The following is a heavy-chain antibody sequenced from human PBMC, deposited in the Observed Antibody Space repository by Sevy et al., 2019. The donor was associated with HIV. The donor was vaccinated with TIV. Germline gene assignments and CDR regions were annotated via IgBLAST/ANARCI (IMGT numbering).Heavy chain of an antibody. D-gene: IGHD2-15*01. J-gene: IGHJ3*01. CDR1: GFTFGDYA. V-gene: IGHV3-49*03. CDR2: IRSKTYGGTT. CDR3: SREGSEGTGVQPDAFYF. Sequence: GGSLRLSCTASGFTFGDYAMSWFRQAPGKGLEWVGFIRSKTYGGTTEYAASMKGRFTISRDDSKSIAYLQMNSLKTDDTAVYYCSREGSEGTGVQPDAFYFWGQGTMVTVSS.